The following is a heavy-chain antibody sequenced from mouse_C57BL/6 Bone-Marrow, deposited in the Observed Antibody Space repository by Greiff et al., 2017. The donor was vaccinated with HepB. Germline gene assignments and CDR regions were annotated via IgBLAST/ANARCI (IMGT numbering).Heavy chain of an antibody. CDR3: TRIPHYYGSQYYFDY. J-gene: IGHJ2*01. D-gene: IGHD1-1*01. Sequence: EVQLQQSGTVLARPGASVKMSCKTSGYTFTSYWMHWVKQRPGQGLEWIGAIYPGNSDTSYNQKFKGKAKLTAVTSASTAYMELSSLTNEDSAVYYCTRIPHYYGSQYYFDYWGQGTTLTVSS. CDR1: GYTFTSYW. CDR2: IYPGNSDT. V-gene: IGHV1-5*01.